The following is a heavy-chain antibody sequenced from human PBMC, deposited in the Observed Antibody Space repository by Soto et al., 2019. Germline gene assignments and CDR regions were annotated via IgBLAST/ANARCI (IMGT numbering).Heavy chain of an antibody. Sequence: EMQLVESGGGLVQPGGSLKLSCAASGLLFSGSAIHWVRQASGKGLEWVGRIRRKTNSYATAYAASLKGRFTISRDDSKDTAYLQINSLKAEDTGVYFCTGPTGGYLDYWGQGTLVTVAS. CDR3: TGPTGGYLDY. J-gene: IGHJ4*02. D-gene: IGHD3-10*01. CDR1: GLLFSGSA. V-gene: IGHV3-73*02. CDR2: IRRKTNSYAT.